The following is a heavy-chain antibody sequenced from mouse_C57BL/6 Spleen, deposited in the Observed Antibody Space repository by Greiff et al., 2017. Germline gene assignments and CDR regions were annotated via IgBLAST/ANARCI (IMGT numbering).Heavy chain of an antibody. V-gene: IGHV8-12*01. Sequence: QVTLKVSGPGILQSSQTLSLTCSFSGFSLSTSGMGVSWIRQPSGKGLEWLAHIYWDDDKRYNPSLKSRLTISKDTSRNQVFLKITSVDTADTATYYCARPYYYGSSYGYAMDYWGQGTSVTVSS. CDR2: IYWDDDK. CDR3: ARPYYYGSSYGYAMDY. CDR1: GFSLSTSGMG. J-gene: IGHJ4*01. D-gene: IGHD1-1*01.